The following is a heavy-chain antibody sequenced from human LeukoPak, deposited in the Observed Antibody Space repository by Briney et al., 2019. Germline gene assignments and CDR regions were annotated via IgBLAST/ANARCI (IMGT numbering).Heavy chain of an antibody. V-gene: IGHV3-21*01. J-gene: IGHJ4*02. D-gene: IGHD5-24*01. CDR2: ISSSSSYI. Sequence: PGGSLRLSCAASGFTFSNYDMHWVRQAPGKGLEWVSAISSSSSYIYYADSIKGRFTISRDNAENSLYLQMNSLRAVDTAVYFCARGEEKATITALDSWGQGTPVTVSS. CDR3: ARGEEKATITALDS. CDR1: GFTFSNYD.